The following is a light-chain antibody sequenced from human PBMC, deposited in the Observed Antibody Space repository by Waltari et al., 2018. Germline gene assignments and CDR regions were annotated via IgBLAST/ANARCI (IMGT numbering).Light chain of an antibody. V-gene: IGKV2-28*01. J-gene: IGKJ2*01. CDR1: QSLLDRNGYNY. Sequence: IVMTQSPLSLPVTPGEAASISCRARQSLLDRNGYNYLDWDLQKPGQSPQLLIYLGSTWASGVPDRFSGDASGTQFTLRISRVEAEDVGVYYCMQARQTPYTFGQGTKLEIK. CDR3: MQARQTPYT. CDR2: LGS.